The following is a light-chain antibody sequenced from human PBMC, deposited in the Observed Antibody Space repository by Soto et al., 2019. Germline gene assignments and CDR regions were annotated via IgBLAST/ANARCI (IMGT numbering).Light chain of an antibody. V-gene: IGKV3-11*01. CDR2: DAS. CDR1: QSVSSY. CDR3: QQRSNWPLA. Sequence: EIVLTQSPATLSLCPGERATLSCRASQSVSSYLAWYQQKPGQAHRLLIYDASNRATGIPARFSGSGSGTDFTLTISSLEPEDFAVYYCQQRSNWPLAFGPGTKWIS. J-gene: IGKJ3*01.